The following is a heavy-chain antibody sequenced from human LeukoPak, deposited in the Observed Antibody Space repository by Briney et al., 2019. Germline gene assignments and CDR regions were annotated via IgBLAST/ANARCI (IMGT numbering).Heavy chain of an antibody. D-gene: IGHD3-16*02. V-gene: IGHV3-30*18. J-gene: IGHJ4*02. CDR2: ISYDGSNK. CDR1: GFTFSSYG. Sequence: SGGSLRLSCAASGFTFSSYGMHWVRQAPGKGLEWVAVISYDGSNKYYADSVKGRFTISRDNSKNTLYLQMNSLRAEDTAVYYCAKDRMITFGGVIDDWGQGTLVTVSS. CDR3: AKDRMITFGGVIDD.